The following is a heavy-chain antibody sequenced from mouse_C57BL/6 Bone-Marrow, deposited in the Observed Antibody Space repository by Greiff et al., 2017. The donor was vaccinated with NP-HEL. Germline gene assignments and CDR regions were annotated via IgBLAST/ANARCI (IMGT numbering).Heavy chain of an antibody. CDR3: ARGRYDYDVRMDY. CDR2: SRNKANDYTT. V-gene: IGHV7-1*01. J-gene: IGHJ4*01. D-gene: IGHD2-4*01. Sequence: EVKLMESGGGLVQSGRSLRLSCATSGFTFSDFYMEWVRQAPGKGLEWIAASRNKANDYTTEYSESVKGRFIVSRDTSQSILYLQWNALIAEDTAIYYCARGRYDYDVRMDYWGQGTSVTVSS. CDR1: GFTFSDFY.